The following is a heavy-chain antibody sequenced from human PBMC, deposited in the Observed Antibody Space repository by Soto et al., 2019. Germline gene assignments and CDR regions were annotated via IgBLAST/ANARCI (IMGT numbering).Heavy chain of an antibody. J-gene: IGHJ4*02. CDR2: IYYSGST. CDR1: GGSISSGGYY. D-gene: IGHD1-1*01. V-gene: IGHV4-31*03. Sequence: SETLSLTCTVSGGSISSGGYYWSWIRQHPGKGLEWIGYIYYSGSTYYNPSLKSRVTISVDTSKNQFSLKLSSVTAADTAVYYCAREGPGTLFDYWGQGTLVTVSS. CDR3: AREGPGTLFDY.